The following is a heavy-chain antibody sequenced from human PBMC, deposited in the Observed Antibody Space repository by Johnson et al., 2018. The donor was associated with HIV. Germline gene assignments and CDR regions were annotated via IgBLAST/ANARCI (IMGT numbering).Heavy chain of an antibody. J-gene: IGHJ3*02. D-gene: IGHD6-19*01. CDR1: GFTFSSYG. V-gene: IGHV3-30*19. CDR3: ASTSSGWFYAFDI. Sequence: HVQLVESGGGVVQPGRSLRLSCAASGFTFSSYGMHWVRQAPGKGLEWVAVIWYDGSNKYYADSVKGRFTISRDNSKNTLYLQMNSLRAEDTAVYYCASTSSGWFYAFDIWGQGTMVTVSS. CDR2: IWYDGSNK.